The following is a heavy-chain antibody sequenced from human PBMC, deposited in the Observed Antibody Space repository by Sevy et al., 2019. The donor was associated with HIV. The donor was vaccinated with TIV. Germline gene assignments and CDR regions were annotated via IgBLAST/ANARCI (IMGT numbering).Heavy chain of an antibody. V-gene: IGHV1-69*13. CDR1: GGTFSSYA. Sequence: SVKVSCKASGGTFSSYAISWVRQAPGQGLEWMGGIIPIFGTANYAQKFQGRVTITADESTSTAYMELSSLRSEDTAVYYCARGVLPRRRGYFDYWGQGTLVTVPS. D-gene: IGHD2-2*01. CDR2: IIPIFGTA. J-gene: IGHJ4*02. CDR3: ARGVLPRRRGYFDY.